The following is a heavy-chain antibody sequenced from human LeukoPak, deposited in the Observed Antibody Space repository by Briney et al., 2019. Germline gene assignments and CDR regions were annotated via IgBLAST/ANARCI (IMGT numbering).Heavy chain of an antibody. Sequence: ASVKVSCKASGYTFTGYYMHWVRQAPGQGLEWMGWINPNSGGTNYAQKFQGRVTMTRDTSISTAYMELSRLRSDDTAVYYCARDVTQRYFDWLLSDAFDIWGQGTMVTVSS. CDR2: INPNSGGT. CDR3: ARDVTQRYFDWLLSDAFDI. V-gene: IGHV1-2*02. D-gene: IGHD3-9*01. CDR1: GYTFTGYY. J-gene: IGHJ3*02.